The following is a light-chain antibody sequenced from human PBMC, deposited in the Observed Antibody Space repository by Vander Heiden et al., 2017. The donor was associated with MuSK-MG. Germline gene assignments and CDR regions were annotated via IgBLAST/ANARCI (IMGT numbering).Light chain of an antibody. J-gene: IGKJ2*03. CDR1: QSISSR. CDR3: QQYNNWPPYS. V-gene: IGKV3-15*01. CDR2: DAS. Sequence: EIVMTQSPGTLSVSPGEGATLSCRASQSISSRLAWYQHKPGQAPRLLIYDASTRATGIPARFSGSGSGTEFTLTISSLQSEDFAVYYCQQYNNWPPYSFGQGTKLEIK.